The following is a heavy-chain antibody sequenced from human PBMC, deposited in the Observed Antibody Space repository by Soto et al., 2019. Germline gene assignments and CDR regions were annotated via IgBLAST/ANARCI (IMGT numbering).Heavy chain of an antibody. V-gene: IGHV4-59*01. CDR1: GGSISSYY. CDR2: IYYSGST. J-gene: IGHJ4*02. CDR3: ATAYSSGWYIFDY. D-gene: IGHD6-19*01. Sequence: SETLSLTCTVSGGSISSYYWSWIRQPPGKGLEWIGYIYYSGSTNYNPSLKSRVTISVDTSTNQFSLKLSSVTAADTAVYYCATAYSSGWYIFDYWGQGTLVTVSS.